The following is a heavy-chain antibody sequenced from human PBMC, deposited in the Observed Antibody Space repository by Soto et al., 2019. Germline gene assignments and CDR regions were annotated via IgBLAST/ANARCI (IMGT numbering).Heavy chain of an antibody. Sequence: GWSLRLSCAVSGFTFSSYAMHWVCQAPGKGLEWVAVISYDGSNKYYVDSVQGRFTISRDNSKNTLYLQMNSLRAEDTAVYYCARDGGFMITFHWFDPWGQGTLVTVSS. CDR2: ISYDGSNK. V-gene: IGHV3-30-3*01. J-gene: IGHJ5*02. CDR3: ARDGGFMITFHWFDP. CDR1: GFTFSSYA. D-gene: IGHD3-16*01.